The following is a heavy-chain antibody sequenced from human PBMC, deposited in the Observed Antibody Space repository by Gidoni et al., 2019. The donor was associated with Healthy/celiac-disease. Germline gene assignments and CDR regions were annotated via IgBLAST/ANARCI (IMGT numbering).Heavy chain of an antibody. J-gene: IGHJ3*02. Sequence: EVQLVESGGGVVRPGGSLRLSCAASGFTFDDYGMSWVRQSPGKGLEWVSGINWNGGSTGYADSVKGRFTISRDNAKNSLYLQMNSLRAEDTALYHCAVYDSSGYHDAFDIWGQGTMVTVSS. CDR2: INWNGGST. D-gene: IGHD3-22*01. CDR3: AVYDSSGYHDAFDI. CDR1: GFTFDDYG. V-gene: IGHV3-20*01.